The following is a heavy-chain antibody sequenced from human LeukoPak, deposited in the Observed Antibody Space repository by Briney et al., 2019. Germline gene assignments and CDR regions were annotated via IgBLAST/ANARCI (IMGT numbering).Heavy chain of an antibody. V-gene: IGHV4-34*01. CDR3: ARTYYYDSSGYNGVDY. D-gene: IGHD3-22*01. J-gene: IGHJ4*02. CDR2: INHSGST. Sequence: PSETLSLTCAVYGGSFSGYYWSWIRQPPGKGLEWIGEINHSGSTNYNPSLKSRVTISVDTSKNQFSLKLSPVTAADTAVYYCARTYYYDSSGYNGVDYWGQGTLVTVSS. CDR1: GGSFSGYY.